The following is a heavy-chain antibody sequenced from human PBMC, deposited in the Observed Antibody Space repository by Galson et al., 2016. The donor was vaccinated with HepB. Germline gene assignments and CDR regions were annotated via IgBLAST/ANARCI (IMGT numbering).Heavy chain of an antibody. J-gene: IGHJ6*02. V-gene: IGHV3-30*18. CDR3: AKDQECKVYYTAVKDYYGMGV. CDR1: GFTFSSYG. D-gene: IGHD3-3*01. CDR2: TSYDGSYK. Sequence: SLRLSCAASGFTFSSYGMHWVRQAPGKGLEWVAVTSYDGSYKYYADSVKGRFTISRDNSKNTLYLQMNSLRPEDTAVYYCAKDQECKVYYTAVKDYYGMGVWVQGTPVTVSS.